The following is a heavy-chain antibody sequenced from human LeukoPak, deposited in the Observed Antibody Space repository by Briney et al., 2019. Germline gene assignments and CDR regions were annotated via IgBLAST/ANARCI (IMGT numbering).Heavy chain of an antibody. CDR2: ISYDGSNE. Sequence: GGSLRLSCAASGFTFSSYVMHWVRQAPGKGLEWVAIISYDGSNEYYADSVKGRFTISRDNSKNTLYLQMNSLRAADTAVYYCARRVGYYDSSGYFHYYYYMDVWGKGTTVTVSS. V-gene: IGHV3-30*04. CDR3: ARRVGYYDSSGYFHYYYYMDV. D-gene: IGHD3-22*01. J-gene: IGHJ6*03. CDR1: GFTFSSYV.